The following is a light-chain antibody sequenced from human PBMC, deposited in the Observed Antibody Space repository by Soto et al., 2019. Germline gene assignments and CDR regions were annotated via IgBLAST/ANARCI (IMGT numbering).Light chain of an antibody. V-gene: IGLV2-23*01. CDR1: SSDVGSYNL. CDR2: EDN. Sequence: QSVLTQPASVSGSPGQSITISCTGTSSDVGSYNLVSWYQQHPGKAPKLMIYEDNKRLSGVSNRFSVSKSGYTASLTISGLQAEDEADYYCCSYARTSTYVFGSGTKVTVL. CDR3: CSYARTSTYV. J-gene: IGLJ1*01.